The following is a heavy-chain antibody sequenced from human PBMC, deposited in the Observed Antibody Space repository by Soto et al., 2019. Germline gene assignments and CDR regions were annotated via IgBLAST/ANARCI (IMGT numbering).Heavy chain of an antibody. D-gene: IGHD2-21*02. J-gene: IGHJ4*02. CDR1: GFTFSNAW. CDR3: TTDFEAYCGGDCYN. V-gene: IGHV3-15*01. CDR2: IKSKTDGGTT. Sequence: EVQLVESGGGLVKPGGSLRLSCAASGFTFSNAWMSWVRQAPGKGLEWVGRIKSKTDGGTTDYAAPVKGRFTISRDDSKNTLYLQMNSPKTEDTAVYYCTTDFEAYCGGDCYNWGQGTLVTVSS.